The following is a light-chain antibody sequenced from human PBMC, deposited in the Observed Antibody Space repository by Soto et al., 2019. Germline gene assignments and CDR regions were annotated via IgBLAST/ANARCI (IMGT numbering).Light chain of an antibody. J-gene: IGLJ1*01. V-gene: IGLV2-14*01. Sequence: QSALTQPASVSGSPGQSITISCTGTSSDIGGYKYVSWYQQHPGKAPKLMIYDVSNRPSGVSNRFSGSKSGNTATLTISGLQGEDEAEYSCSSYTGGSTYVFGPGTKATVL. CDR3: SSYTGGSTYV. CDR1: SSDIGGYKY. CDR2: DVS.